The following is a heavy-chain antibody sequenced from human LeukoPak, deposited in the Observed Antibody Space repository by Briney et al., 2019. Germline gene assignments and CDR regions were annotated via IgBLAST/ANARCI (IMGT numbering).Heavy chain of an antibody. Sequence: GGSLRLSCAASGFTFSDYYMSWIRQAPGKGLEWVSYISSSGSTIYYADSVKGRFTISRDNAKNSLYLQMNSLRAEDTAVYYCARDSPTIVVVPAATALDYWGQGTLVTVSS. D-gene: IGHD2-2*01. CDR1: GFTFSDYY. CDR3: ARDSPTIVVVPAATALDY. J-gene: IGHJ4*02. V-gene: IGHV3-11*01. CDR2: ISSSGSTI.